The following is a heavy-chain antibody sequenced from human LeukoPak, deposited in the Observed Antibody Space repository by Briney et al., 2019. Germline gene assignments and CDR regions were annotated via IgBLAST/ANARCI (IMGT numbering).Heavy chain of an antibody. V-gene: IGHV3-23*01. D-gene: IGHD3-10*01. J-gene: IGHJ4*02. CDR1: AFTFSNYA. Sequence: PGGSLRLSCAASAFTFSNYAMSWVRQAPGKGLEWVSGITGSGGSTYYADSAKGRFTISRDNSKNTLYLQLNSLRAEDTALYYCAKMDYGSGSYYVLNSPDYWGQGTLVTVSS. CDR3: AKMDYGSGSYYVLNSPDY. CDR2: ITGSGGST.